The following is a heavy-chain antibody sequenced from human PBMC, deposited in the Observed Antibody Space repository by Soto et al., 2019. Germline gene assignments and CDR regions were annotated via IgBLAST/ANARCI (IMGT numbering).Heavy chain of an antibody. CDR2: ISGSGGST. V-gene: IGHV3-23*01. CDR3: AKGATVMYDEGLFDY. J-gene: IGHJ4*02. D-gene: IGHD4-17*01. Sequence: PGGSLRLSCAASGFTFSSYAMSWVRQAPGKGLEWASAISGSGGSTYYADSVKGRFTISRDNSKNTLYLQMNSLRAEDTAVYYCAKGATVMYDEGLFDYWGQGTLVTVSS. CDR1: GFTFSSYA.